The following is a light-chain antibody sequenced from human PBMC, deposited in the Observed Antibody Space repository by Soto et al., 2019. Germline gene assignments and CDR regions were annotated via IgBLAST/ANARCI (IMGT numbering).Light chain of an antibody. J-gene: IGKJ1*01. CDR3: QQYYSTPRT. CDR2: WAS. Sequence: DSVMTQSPDSLAVSLGERATINCKSSQSVLYSSNNKDYLTWYQQKPGQPPKLLIYWASTREFGVPDRFSGSGSGTDFTLTISSLQAEDVAVYYCQQYYSTPRTFGHGTKVDIK. CDR1: QSVLYSSNNKDY. V-gene: IGKV4-1*01.